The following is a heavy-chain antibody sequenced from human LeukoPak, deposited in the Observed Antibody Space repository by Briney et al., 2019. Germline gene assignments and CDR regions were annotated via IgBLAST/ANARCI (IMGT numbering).Heavy chain of an antibody. J-gene: IGHJ4*02. V-gene: IGHV3-15*01. Sequence: KSGGSLGLSCAASGFIFSNAWMSWVRQAPGKGLEWVGRIKAKTDGGTINYAAPVKGRFTISRDDSKDTLYLQMNSLKIEDSAVYYCATGSASYYGIDYWGQGTLVTVSS. D-gene: IGHD1-26*01. CDR1: GFIFSNAW. CDR3: ATGSASYYGIDY. CDR2: IKAKTDGGTI.